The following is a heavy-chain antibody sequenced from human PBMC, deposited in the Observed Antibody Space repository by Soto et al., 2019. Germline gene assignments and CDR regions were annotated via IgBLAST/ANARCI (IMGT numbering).Heavy chain of an antibody. J-gene: IGHJ5*02. CDR2: INHSGST. D-gene: IGHD3-10*01. V-gene: IGHV4-34*01. CDR1: GGSFSGYY. Sequence: SETLSLTCAVYGGSFSGYYWSWIRQPPGKGLEWIGEINHSGSTNYNRSLKSRVSISVDTSKSQFSLKLSSVTAADRAVYYWARARRKSLLWFGELQTWFDPGGQGTLVNVSS. CDR3: ARARRKSLLWFGELQTWFDP.